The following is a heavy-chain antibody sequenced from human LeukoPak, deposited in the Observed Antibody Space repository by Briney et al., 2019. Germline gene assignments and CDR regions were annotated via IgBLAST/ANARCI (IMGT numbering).Heavy chain of an antibody. V-gene: IGHV3-7*01. CDR2: IKQDGSEI. J-gene: IGHJ3*02. CDR1: DFTFSNFW. Sequence: GGSLRLSCVASDFTFSNFWMSWVRQAPGKGLEWVANIKQDGSEINYVDSVKGRFTISRDNGKNSLYLQMNSLRAEDTAVYYCATEVGTPAVRSAFNIWGQGTMVTVSS. D-gene: IGHD2-15*01. CDR3: ATEVGTPAVRSAFNI.